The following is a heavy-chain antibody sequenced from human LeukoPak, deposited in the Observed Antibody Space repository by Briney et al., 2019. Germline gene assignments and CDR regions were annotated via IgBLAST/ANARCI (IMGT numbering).Heavy chain of an antibody. CDR2: INHSGST. V-gene: IGHV4-34*01. D-gene: IGHD3-10*01. Sequence: SETLSLTCAVYGGSFSGYYWSWIRQPPGKGLEWIGEINHSGSTNYNPSLKSRVTISVDTSKNQFSLKLSSVTAADTAAYYCARGRSPGVTMVRGVIWTPYYMDVWGKGTTVTVSS. CDR1: GGSFSGYY. CDR3: ARGRSPGVTMVRGVIWTPYYMDV. J-gene: IGHJ6*03.